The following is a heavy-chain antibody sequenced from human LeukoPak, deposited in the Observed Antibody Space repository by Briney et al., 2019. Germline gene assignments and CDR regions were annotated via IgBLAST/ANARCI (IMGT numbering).Heavy chain of an antibody. CDR2: IKQDGSEK. CDR3: ARDISASGIFFDS. D-gene: IGHD6-13*01. Sequence: GGSLRLSCAASGFTFSSYWMSWVRQAPGKGLEWVANIKQDGSEKYYVDSVKGRFTISRDNAKNSLYLQMNSLRAEDTAVYFCARDISASGIFFDSWGQGTLVTVSS. CDR1: GFTFSSYW. J-gene: IGHJ4*02. V-gene: IGHV3-7*01.